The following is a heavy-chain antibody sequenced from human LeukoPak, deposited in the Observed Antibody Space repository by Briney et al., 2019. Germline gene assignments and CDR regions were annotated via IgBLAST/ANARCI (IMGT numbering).Heavy chain of an antibody. V-gene: IGHV4-59*08. CDR2: VDYTGST. CDR1: AGSTSTYY. CDR3: ARQGFTGAWSYWLDY. D-gene: IGHD6-19*01. Sequence: NPSETLSLTCTVSAGSTSTYYWSWIRQSPGKGLEWIGYVDYTGSTIYNPSVKSRVTISVDRSRNQFFLRLKSVTAADTAVYYCARQGFTGAWSYWLDYWGQGILVTVS. J-gene: IGHJ4*02.